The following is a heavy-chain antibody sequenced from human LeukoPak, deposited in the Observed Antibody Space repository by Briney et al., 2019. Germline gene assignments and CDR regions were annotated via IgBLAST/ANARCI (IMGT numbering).Heavy chain of an antibody. CDR1: GGSISSYY. CDR3: ARVTDDYRITTVWFDP. Sequence: KPSETLSLTCTVSGGSISSYYWSWIRQPPGKGLEWIGYIYYSGSTNYNPSLKSRVTISVDTSKNQFSLKLSSVTAADTAVYYCARVTDDYRITTVWFDPWGQGTLVTVSS. V-gene: IGHV4-59*01. J-gene: IGHJ5*02. D-gene: IGHD4-11*01. CDR2: IYYSGST.